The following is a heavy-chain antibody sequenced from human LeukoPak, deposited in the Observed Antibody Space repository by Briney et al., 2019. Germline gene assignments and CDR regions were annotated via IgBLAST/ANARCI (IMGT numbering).Heavy chain of an antibody. Sequence: GGSLRLSCAASGFAFSSYSMNWVRQAPGKGLEWVSSISSSSYIYYADSVKGRFTISRDNAKNSLYLQMNSLRAEDTAVYYCARGYSGNNYGYYFDYRGQGNLVTVSS. V-gene: IGHV3-21*01. CDR2: ISSSSYI. D-gene: IGHD5-12*01. CDR1: GFAFSSYS. CDR3: ARGYSGNNYGYYFDY. J-gene: IGHJ4*02.